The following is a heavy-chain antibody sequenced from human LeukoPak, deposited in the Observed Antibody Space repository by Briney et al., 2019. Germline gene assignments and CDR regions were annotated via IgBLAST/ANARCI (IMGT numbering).Heavy chain of an antibody. Sequence: ASVKVSCKASGYTFTGYYMHWVRQAPGQGLEWMGWINPNSGGTNYAQKFQGRVTMTRDTSISTAYMELSRLRSDDTAVYYCARVDPYFDSTGYYYCPDYWGQGTLVTVSS. J-gene: IGHJ4*02. D-gene: IGHD3-22*01. CDR2: INPNSGGT. CDR1: GYTFTGYY. CDR3: ARVDPYFDSTGYYYCPDY. V-gene: IGHV1-2*02.